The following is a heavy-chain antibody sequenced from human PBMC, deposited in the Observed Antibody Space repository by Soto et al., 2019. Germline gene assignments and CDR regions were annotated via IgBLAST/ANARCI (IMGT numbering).Heavy chain of an antibody. Sequence: ASVKVSCKASGYTFTSYDINWVRQATGQGLEWMGWMNPNSGNTGYAQKFQGRVTMTGNTSISTAYMELSSLRSEDTAVYYCARSITMVRGVIITLSSYYMDVWGKGTTVTVSS. D-gene: IGHD3-10*01. J-gene: IGHJ6*03. CDR1: GYTFTSYD. CDR2: MNPNSGNT. CDR3: ARSITMVRGVIITLSSYYMDV. V-gene: IGHV1-8*01.